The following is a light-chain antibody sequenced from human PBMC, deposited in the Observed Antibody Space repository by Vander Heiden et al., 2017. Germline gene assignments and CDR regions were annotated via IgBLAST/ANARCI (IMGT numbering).Light chain of an antibody. CDR3: SSYTTSDTQV. CDR1: STDVGNHRY. CDR2: DVS. Sequence: QSALTHPASVSGSPGQSITISCTGTSTDVGNHRYVSWYQVHPSKAPKLMIYDVSNRPSGVSTRFSGSKSGNTASMTISGLQAEDEADYYCSSYTTSDTQVFGGGTKLTVL. V-gene: IGLV2-14*03. J-gene: IGLJ3*02.